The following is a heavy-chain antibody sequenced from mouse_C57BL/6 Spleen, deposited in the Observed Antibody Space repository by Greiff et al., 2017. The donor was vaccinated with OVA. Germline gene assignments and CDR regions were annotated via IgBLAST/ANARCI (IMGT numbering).Heavy chain of an antibody. V-gene: IGHV1-26*01. CDR3: ARGRITTVVRYFDV. Sequence: EVQLQQSGPELVKPGASVKISCKASGYTFTDYYMNWVKQSHGKSLEWIGDINPNNGGTSYNQKFKGKATLTVDKSSSTAYMELRSLTSEDSAVYYCARGRITTVVRYFDVWGTGTTVTVSS. D-gene: IGHD1-1*01. J-gene: IGHJ1*03. CDR1: GYTFTDYY. CDR2: INPNNGGT.